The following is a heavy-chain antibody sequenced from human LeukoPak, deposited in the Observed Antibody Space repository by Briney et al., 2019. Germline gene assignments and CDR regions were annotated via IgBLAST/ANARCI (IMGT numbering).Heavy chain of an antibody. CDR3: ARISSSYDYDY. CDR1: GFTFRSYG. CDR2: ISSNGGST. Sequence: PGGSLRLSCAASGFTFRSYGMHWVRQAPGKGLEYVAAISSNGGSTDYANSVKGRFTISRDNSKNTLYLQMGSLRAEDMAVYYCARISSSYDYDYWGQATLVTVCS. J-gene: IGHJ4*02. D-gene: IGHD6-6*01. V-gene: IGHV3-64*01.